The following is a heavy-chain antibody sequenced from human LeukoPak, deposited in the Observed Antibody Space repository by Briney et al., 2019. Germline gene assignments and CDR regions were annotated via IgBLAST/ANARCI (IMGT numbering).Heavy chain of an antibody. Sequence: EGSLRLSCAASGFTFDDYTMHWVRQVPGKGLEWVSLISWDGDSTYYADSVKGRFTISRDNSKNSLYLQMNSLRTEDTAFYYCAKSTVLDFYYYYMDVWGKGTTVTISS. CDR2: ISWDGDST. CDR1: GFTFDDYT. D-gene: IGHD4-11*01. CDR3: AKSTVLDFYYYYMDV. V-gene: IGHV3-43*01. J-gene: IGHJ6*03.